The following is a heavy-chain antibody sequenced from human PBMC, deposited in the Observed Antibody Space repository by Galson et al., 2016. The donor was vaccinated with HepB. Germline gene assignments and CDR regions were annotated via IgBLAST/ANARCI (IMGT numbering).Heavy chain of an antibody. CDR2: IWYDGSNK. V-gene: IGHV3-33*01. D-gene: IGHD5-18*01. CDR1: GFSTSSYG. Sequence: SLRLSCAASGFSTSSYGMHWVRQAPGKGLEWVAVIWYDGSNKYYADSVKGRFTISRDNSKNTLYLQMNSLRAEDTAVYYCARDLQGGYSHGYLGYWGQGTLVTVSP. J-gene: IGHJ4*02. CDR3: ARDLQGGYSHGYLGY.